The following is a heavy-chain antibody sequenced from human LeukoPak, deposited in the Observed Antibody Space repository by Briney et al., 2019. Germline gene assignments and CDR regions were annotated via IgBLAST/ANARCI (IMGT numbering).Heavy chain of an antibody. J-gene: IGHJ4*02. V-gene: IGHV3-48*01. D-gene: IGHD2-21*01. CDR3: ARDHHYSFDY. CDR1: GFIFSTYS. CDR2: ISKCSSTI. Sequence: GGSLRLSCAASGFIFSTYSMNWVRQAPGKGLEWISYISKCSSTIYYADSVKGRFTISTDIVKNSLYVQMNSLRAEDTAVYYCARDHHYSFDYWGQGTLVTVSS.